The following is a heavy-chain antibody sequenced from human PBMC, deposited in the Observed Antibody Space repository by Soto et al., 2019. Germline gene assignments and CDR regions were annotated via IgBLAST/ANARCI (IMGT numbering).Heavy chain of an antibody. D-gene: IGHD2-21*02. CDR2: ISYDGSNK. Sequence: QVQLVESGGGVVQPGRSLRLSCAASGFTFSSYAMHWVRQAPGKGLEWVAVISYDGSNKYYADSVKGRLTISRDNSRNTLYLQVTSQSAEDTAVYYCARGGWTVTATGITAYYYYGMDVWGQGTPVTVSS. CDR3: ARGGWTVTATGITAYYYYGMDV. CDR1: GFTFSSYA. V-gene: IGHV3-30-3*01. J-gene: IGHJ6*02.